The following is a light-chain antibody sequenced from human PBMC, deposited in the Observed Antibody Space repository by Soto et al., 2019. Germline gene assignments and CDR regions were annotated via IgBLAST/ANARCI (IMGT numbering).Light chain of an antibody. V-gene: IGLV2-14*01. CDR1: SSDIDDYKY. CDR2: EVT. Sequence: QSVLTQPASVSGSPGQSVTNSCTGTSSDIDDYKYVSWYQQHPGKAPKLVISEVTNRPFSVSNRFSGSKSGNMASLTISGLQTDDEATYYCTSYRNTITVFGGGTKVTVL. J-gene: IGLJ3*02. CDR3: TSYRNTITV.